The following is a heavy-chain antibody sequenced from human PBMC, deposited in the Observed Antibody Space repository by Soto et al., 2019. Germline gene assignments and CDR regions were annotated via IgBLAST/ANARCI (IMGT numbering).Heavy chain of an antibody. CDR2: IYYSETT. D-gene: IGHD6-13*01. Sequence: QVQLQESGPGLVKPAETLSLTCTVSGGSISGFQWSWIRQPPGKGLEWIGAIYYSETTNNNPSPKSRVTIAVDTSTSQVSLKLASVTAGDTAVYYCARSNTRYSSPDYWGQGSLVTVSS. CDR1: GGSISGFQ. CDR3: ARSNTRYSSPDY. J-gene: IGHJ4*02. V-gene: IGHV4-59*08.